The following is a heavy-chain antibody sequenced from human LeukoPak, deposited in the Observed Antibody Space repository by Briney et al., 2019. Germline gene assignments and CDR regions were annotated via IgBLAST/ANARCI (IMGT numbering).Heavy chain of an antibody. V-gene: IGHV3-23*01. Sequence: GGSLRLSCAASGFTVSSNYMSWVRQAPGKGLEWVSAISGSGGSTYYADSVKGRFTISRDNSKNTLYLQMNSLRAEDTAVYYCAKAAYARLQPNPFDYWGQGTLVTVSS. J-gene: IGHJ4*02. D-gene: IGHD6-25*01. CDR2: ISGSGGST. CDR3: AKAAYARLQPNPFDY. CDR1: GFTVSSNY.